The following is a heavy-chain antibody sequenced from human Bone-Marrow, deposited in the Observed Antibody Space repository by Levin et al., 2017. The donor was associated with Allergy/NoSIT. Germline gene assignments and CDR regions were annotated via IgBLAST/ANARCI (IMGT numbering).Heavy chain of an antibody. CDR2: VFYSGST. V-gene: IGHV4-39*02. CDR1: GASVSNSMYY. J-gene: IGHJ4*02. Sequence: RTSETLSLTCSVSGASVSNSMYYWGWIRQPPGKTLEWIGNVFYSGSTHYNPSLRRRVSISVDTSKNHFSLRLTSVTAADTAIYYCAALAGRDGYNLFINWGQGSLVTVSS. D-gene: IGHD5-24*01. CDR3: AALAGRDGYNLFIN.